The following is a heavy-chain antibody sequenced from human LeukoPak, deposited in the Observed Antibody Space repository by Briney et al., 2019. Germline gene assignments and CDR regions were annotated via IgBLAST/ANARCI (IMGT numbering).Heavy chain of an antibody. Sequence: SETLSLTCTVSGGSISNYYWSWIRQPPGKGLEWVGFIYYSGSTNYNPSLKSRVTISVDTSKNQFSLKLSSVTAADTAVYYCARQTSYYYYGSGSYGYWGQGTLVTVSS. V-gene: IGHV4-59*08. D-gene: IGHD3-10*01. CDR2: IYYSGST. CDR3: ARQTSYYYYGSGSYGY. CDR1: GGSISNYY. J-gene: IGHJ4*02.